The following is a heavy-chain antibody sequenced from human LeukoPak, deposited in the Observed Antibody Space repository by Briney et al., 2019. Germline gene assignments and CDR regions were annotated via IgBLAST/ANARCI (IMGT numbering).Heavy chain of an antibody. D-gene: IGHD2-2*01. CDR2: ISAYNGNT. Sequence: ASVKVSCKASGYTFTSYGISWVRQAPGQGLEWMGWISAYNGNTNYAQKLQGRVTMTTDTSTSTAYMELRSLRSDDTAVYYCASTYCSSTSCPFDPSGQGTLVTVSS. CDR1: GYTFTSYG. J-gene: IGHJ5*02. V-gene: IGHV1-18*01. CDR3: ASTYCSSTSCPFDP.